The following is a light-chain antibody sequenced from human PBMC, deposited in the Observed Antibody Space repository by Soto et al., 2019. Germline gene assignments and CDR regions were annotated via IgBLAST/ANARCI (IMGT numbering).Light chain of an antibody. CDR1: QSVSSSY. CDR2: GAS. V-gene: IGKV3-20*01. CDR3: QQYGSSPQAT. J-gene: IGKJ4*01. Sequence: EIVLTQSPGILSLSPGDRATLSCRASQSVSSSYLAWYQQKAGQAPRLLIYGASNTATGIPDRFSGSGSGTDFTLTISRLEPEDFAVYYCQQYGSSPQATFGGGTKVEIK.